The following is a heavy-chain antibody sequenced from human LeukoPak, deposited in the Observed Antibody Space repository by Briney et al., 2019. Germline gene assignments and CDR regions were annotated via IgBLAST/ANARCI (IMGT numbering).Heavy chain of an antibody. CDR1: GGSISSSNW. D-gene: IGHD6-6*01. J-gene: IGHJ4*02. Sequence: SETLSLTCAVSGGSISSSNWWSWVRQPPGKGLEWIGEIYHSGSTNYNPSPKSRVTISVDKSKNQFSLKLSSVTAADTAVYYCARVGGEYSSSSDFDYWGQGTLVTVSS. CDR3: ARVGGEYSSSSDFDY. CDR2: IYHSGST. V-gene: IGHV4-4*02.